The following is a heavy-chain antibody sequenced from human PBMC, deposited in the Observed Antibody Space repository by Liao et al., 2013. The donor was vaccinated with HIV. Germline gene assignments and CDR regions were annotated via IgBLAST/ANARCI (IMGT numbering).Heavy chain of an antibody. D-gene: IGHD3-10*01. CDR3: ARAPYYSGSGSYSNSIPFEY. J-gene: IGHJ4*02. CDR2: ISISGST. Sequence: QVRLQESGPGLVKPSQTLSLTCNVYGGAISSGSYYWSWIRQPAGKGLEWIGHISISGSTNYNPSLKSRVTISVDTSKNQFSLSLSSVTAADTAVYYCARAPYYSGSGSYSNSIPFEYWGQGTLVTVSS. V-gene: IGHV4-61*02. CDR1: GGAISSGSYY.